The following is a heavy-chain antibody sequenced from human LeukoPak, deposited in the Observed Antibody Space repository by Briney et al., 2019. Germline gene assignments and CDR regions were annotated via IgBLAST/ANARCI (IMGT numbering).Heavy chain of an antibody. Sequence: GALVKVSCKASGYTFTSYYMQWVRQAPGQGLEWMGIINPSGGSTSYAQKFQGRVTMTRDTSTSTVYMDLSSLRSEDTAVYYCAREGRKDGGENDSSLDYWGQGTLVTVSS. CDR1: GYTFTSYY. V-gene: IGHV1-46*01. CDR3: AREGRKDGGENDSSLDY. CDR2: INPSGGST. J-gene: IGHJ4*02. D-gene: IGHD4-23*01.